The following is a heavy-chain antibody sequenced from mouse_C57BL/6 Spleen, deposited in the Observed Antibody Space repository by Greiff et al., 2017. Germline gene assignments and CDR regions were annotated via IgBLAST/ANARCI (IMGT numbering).Heavy chain of an antibody. D-gene: IGHD2-4*01. V-gene: IGHV1-81*01. CDR3: ARASDYDYDERVYYAMDY. Sequence: QVQLQQSGAELARPGASVKLSCKASGYTFTSYGISWVKQRTGQGLEWIGEIYPRSSNTYYNEKFKGKATLTADKSSSTAYMELRSLTSEDSAVYFCARASDYDYDERVYYAMDYWGQGTSVTVSS. J-gene: IGHJ4*01. CDR1: GYTFTSYG. CDR2: IYPRSSNT.